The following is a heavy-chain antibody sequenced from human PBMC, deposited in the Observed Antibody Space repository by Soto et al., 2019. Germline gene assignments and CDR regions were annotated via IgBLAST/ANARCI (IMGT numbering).Heavy chain of an antibody. CDR1: GFTFSSYS. J-gene: IGHJ4*02. CDR2: ISSSGSYI. CDR3: ARVLSRDYDFWSGYYGAPDY. D-gene: IGHD3-3*01. V-gene: IGHV3-21*01. Sequence: GGSLRLSCAASGFTFSSYSMNWVRQAPGKGLEWVSSISSSGSYIYYADSVKGRFTISRDNAKNSLYLQMNSLRAEDTAVYYCARVLSRDYDFWSGYYGAPDYWGQGTLVTVSS.